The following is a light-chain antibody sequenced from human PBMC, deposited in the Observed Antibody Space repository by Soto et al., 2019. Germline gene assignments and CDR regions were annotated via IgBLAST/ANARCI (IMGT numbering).Light chain of an antibody. CDR2: GAS. CDR1: QSVSSN. V-gene: IGKV3-15*01. CDR3: QQYNNWPLT. Sequence: ERVMTQSPATLSVSPGERDTLSCRASQSVSSNLAWYQQKPGQAPRLLIYGASTRATGIPARFSGSGSGTEFTLTISSLQSEDFAVYYCQQYNNWPLTFGGGTKVEIK. J-gene: IGKJ4*01.